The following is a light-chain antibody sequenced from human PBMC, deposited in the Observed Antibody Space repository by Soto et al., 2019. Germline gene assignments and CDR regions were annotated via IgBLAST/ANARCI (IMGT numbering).Light chain of an antibody. CDR3: QQYKNWPRT. J-gene: IGKJ1*01. CDR1: QSVSSN. Sequence: EIVMTQSPATLSVSPGERATLSCRASQSVSSNLAWYQQKPGQAPRLLIYSASTRATGIPARFSGSGSGTEFTLTISSLQSEDFAVYYCQQYKNWPRTFGQGTKVEIK. V-gene: IGKV3-15*01. CDR2: SAS.